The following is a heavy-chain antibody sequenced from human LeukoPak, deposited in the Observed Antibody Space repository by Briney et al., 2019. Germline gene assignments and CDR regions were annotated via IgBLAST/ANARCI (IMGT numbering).Heavy chain of an antibody. V-gene: IGHV3-66*02. CDR3: AKAYESDY. D-gene: IGHD2-8*01. J-gene: IGHJ4*02. CDR2: IYSGGST. Sequence: KGLEWVSVIYSGGSTYYADSVKGRFTISRDNSENTLYLQMNSLRAEDTAVYYCAKAYESDYWGQGTLVTVSS.